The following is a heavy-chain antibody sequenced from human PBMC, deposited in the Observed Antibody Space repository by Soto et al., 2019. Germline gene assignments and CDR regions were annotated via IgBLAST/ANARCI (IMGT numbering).Heavy chain of an antibody. CDR1: GGTFSSYA. Sequence: QVQLVQSGAEVKKPGSSVKVSCKASGGTFSSYAISWVRQAPGQGLEWMGGIIPIFGTANYAQKFQGRVTITADESTTTAYMELSSLRSEDTAVYYCARDLKRYYDSSGYGYYYYVMDVWGQGTTVTVSS. J-gene: IGHJ6*02. CDR3: ARDLKRYYDSSGYGYYYYVMDV. CDR2: IIPIFGTA. V-gene: IGHV1-69*01. D-gene: IGHD3-22*01.